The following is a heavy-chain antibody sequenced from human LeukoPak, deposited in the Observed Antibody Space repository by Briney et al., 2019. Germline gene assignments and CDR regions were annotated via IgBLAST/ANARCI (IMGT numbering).Heavy chain of an antibody. D-gene: IGHD2-21*02. CDR1: GFTFSTYA. CDR3: AKEVGVSSAIGH. Sequence: GGSLRLSCAASGFTFSTYAMHWVRQAPGKGLEWVAFIHYDGGTKYSADSVKGRFTISRDNSKNTLDLQMHSLRAEDTAVYYCAKEVGVSSAIGHWGQGTLVTVSS. CDR2: IHYDGGTK. J-gene: IGHJ4*02. V-gene: IGHV3-30*02.